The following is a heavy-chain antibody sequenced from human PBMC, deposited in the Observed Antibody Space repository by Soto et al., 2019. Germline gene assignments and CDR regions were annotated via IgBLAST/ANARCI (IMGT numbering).Heavy chain of an antibody. J-gene: IGHJ4*02. Sequence: EVQLVESGGGLVQPGRSLRLSCAASGFTFDDFAMHWVRQAPGKGLEWVSGISWNSGMIGYADSVKGRFTISRDNAKNSLYLQMNSLRPEDTALYFCAKDNRADRGAFDYWGQGTLFSVFS. D-gene: IGHD3-10*01. CDR1: GFTFDDFA. CDR3: AKDNRADRGAFDY. CDR2: ISWNSGMI. V-gene: IGHV3-9*01.